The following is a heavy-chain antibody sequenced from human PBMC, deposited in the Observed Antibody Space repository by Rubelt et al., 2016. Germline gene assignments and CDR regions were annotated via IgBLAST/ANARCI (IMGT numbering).Heavy chain of an antibody. CDR3: AIYDFWSGYYLDY. CDR1: GYSFTSYW. Sequence: EVQLVQSGAEVKKPGESLRISCKGSGYSFTSYWISWVRQMPGKGLEWMGRIDPSDSYTNYSRTFQGHATMSADKSIRTAYLQGSSLKASDTAMYYCAIYDFWSGYYLDYWGRGTLVTVSS. D-gene: IGHD3-3*01. CDR2: IDPSDSYT. V-gene: IGHV5-10-1*03. J-gene: IGHJ4*02.